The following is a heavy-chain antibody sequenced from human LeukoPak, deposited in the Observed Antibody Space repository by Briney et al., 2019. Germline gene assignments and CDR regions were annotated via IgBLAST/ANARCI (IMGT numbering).Heavy chain of an antibody. J-gene: IGHJ4*02. CDR1: GGTFSSYA. Sequence: ASVKVSCKASGGTFSSYAISWVRQAPGQGLEWMGGIIPIFGTANYAQKFQGRVTITTDESTSTAYMELSSLRSEDTAVYYCARDSLGYDSSGYYFRGFDYWGQGTLVTVSS. CDR3: ARDSLGYDSSGYYFRGFDY. V-gene: IGHV1-69*05. D-gene: IGHD3-22*01. CDR2: IIPIFGTA.